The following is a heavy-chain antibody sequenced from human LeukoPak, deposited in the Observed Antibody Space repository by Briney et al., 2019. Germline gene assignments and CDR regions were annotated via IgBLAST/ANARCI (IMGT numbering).Heavy chain of an antibody. V-gene: IGHV4-59*08. CDR1: DGSISSYS. CDR3: ARHDSAYSYGWFDP. CDR2: IYYSGST. Sequence: PSETLSLTCSVSDGSISSYSWSWIRQPPGMGLEWIGYIYYSGSTTYSPSLKSRVTISEDTSKNRFSLKLSSVTAADTAVYYCARHDSAYSYGWFDPWGQGTLVT. J-gene: IGHJ5*02. D-gene: IGHD2-15*01.